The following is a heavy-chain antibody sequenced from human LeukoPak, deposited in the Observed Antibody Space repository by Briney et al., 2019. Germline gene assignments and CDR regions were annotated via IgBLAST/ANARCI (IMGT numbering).Heavy chain of an antibody. V-gene: IGHV3-23*01. CDR1: GFAFNNYA. Sequence: GGSLRLSCRTSGFAFNNYAMNWVRQPPGKGLESVSGISGFNTYYADSVNGRFTISRDNSKNVLYLQMNRLRVEDTAVYYCVKDVCTSPRCLLYSDSWGQGALVTVSS. CDR3: VKDVCTSPRCLLYSDS. D-gene: IGHD2-2*01. J-gene: IGHJ4*02. CDR2: ISGFNT.